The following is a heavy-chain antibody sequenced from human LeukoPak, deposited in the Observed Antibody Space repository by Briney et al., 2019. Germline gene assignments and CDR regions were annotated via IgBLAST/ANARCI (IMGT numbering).Heavy chain of an antibody. Sequence: GESLKISCKGSGYSFTSYWSGLVRQVPGKGLEWMGIIYAGDSDTRYSPSFQGQVTISADKSIRTAYLQWSSLKASDTAMYYCARHEYSSGWYAYYGMDVWGQGTTVTVSS. CDR2: IYAGDSDT. CDR3: ARHEYSSGWYAYYGMDV. CDR1: GYSFTSYW. D-gene: IGHD6-19*01. V-gene: IGHV5-51*01. J-gene: IGHJ6*02.